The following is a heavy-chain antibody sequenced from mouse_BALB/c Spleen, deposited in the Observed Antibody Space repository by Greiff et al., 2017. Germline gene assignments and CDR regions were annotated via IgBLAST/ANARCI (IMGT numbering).Heavy chain of an antibody. Sequence: VQLQQSGAELAKPGASVKMSCKASGYTFTSYWMHWVKQRPGQGLEWIGYINPSTGYTEYNQKFKDKATLTADKSSSTAYMQLSSLTSEDSAVYYCARLGTTVVALYYFDYWGQGTTLTVSS. D-gene: IGHD1-1*01. V-gene: IGHV1-7*01. CDR2: INPSTGYT. CDR3: ARLGTTVVALYYFDY. J-gene: IGHJ2*01. CDR1: GYTFTSYW.